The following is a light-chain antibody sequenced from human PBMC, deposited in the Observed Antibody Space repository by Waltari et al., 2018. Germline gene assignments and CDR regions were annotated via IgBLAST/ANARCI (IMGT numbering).Light chain of an antibody. V-gene: IGKV3-20*01. CDR2: GAS. CDR1: QSVSSNY. J-gene: IGKJ3*01. Sequence: EIVLTQSPGTLSLSPGEGATLSCRASQSVSSNYLTWYQQKPGQAPRLLIYGASSRATGIPDRFSGSGSGTDFTLTISRLVPEDFAVYYCQQYGSSPLTFGPGTKVDIK. CDR3: QQYGSSPLT.